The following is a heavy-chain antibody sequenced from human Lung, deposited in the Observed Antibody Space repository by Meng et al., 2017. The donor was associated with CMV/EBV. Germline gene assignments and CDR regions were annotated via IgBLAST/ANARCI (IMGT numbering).Heavy chain of an antibody. V-gene: IGHV4-39*07. CDR3: AREAVFGLGYYGMDV. CDR1: GGSIGNSAYY. Sequence: GSLRLXXSVSGGSIGNSAYYWGWVRQPPGKGLAWIGSIYNIGKTEQNPSLRSRVIISVNRSQNQFSLDVAYETVADTAVNYCAREAVFGLGYYGMDVWGQGXTVTVSS. D-gene: IGHD3/OR15-3a*01. J-gene: IGHJ6*02. CDR2: IYNIGKT.